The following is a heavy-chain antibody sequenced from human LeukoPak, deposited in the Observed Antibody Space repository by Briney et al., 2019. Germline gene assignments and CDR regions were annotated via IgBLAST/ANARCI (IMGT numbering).Heavy chain of an antibody. CDR3: AIDIGVVPAATDYY. CDR2: ISSSGSAI. CDR1: GFTFSSYE. Sequence: PGASLRLSCAASGFTFSSYEMNWVRQAPGKGLEWVSYISSSGSAIYYADSVKGRFTISRDNAKNSLYLQMNSLRAEDTAVYYCAIDIGVVPAATDYYWVQGTLVTVSS. J-gene: IGHJ4*02. V-gene: IGHV3-48*03. D-gene: IGHD2-2*01.